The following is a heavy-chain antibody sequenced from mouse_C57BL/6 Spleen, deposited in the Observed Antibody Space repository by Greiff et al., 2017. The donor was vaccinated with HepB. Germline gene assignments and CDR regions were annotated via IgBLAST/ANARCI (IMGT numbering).Heavy chain of an antibody. CDR3: ARGTVVAKDWYFDV. J-gene: IGHJ1*03. CDR2: NYPRDGST. CDR1: GYTFTSYD. Sequence: VQLQQSGPELVKPGASVKLSCKASGYTFTSYDINWVKQRPGQGLEWIGWNYPRDGSTKYNEKFKGKATLTVDTSSSTAYMVLYSLTSEDAAVYFCARGTVVAKDWYFDVWGTGTTVTVSS. D-gene: IGHD1-1*01. V-gene: IGHV1-85*01.